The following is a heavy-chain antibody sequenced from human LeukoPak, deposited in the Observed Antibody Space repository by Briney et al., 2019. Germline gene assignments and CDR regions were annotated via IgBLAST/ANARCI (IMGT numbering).Heavy chain of an antibody. J-gene: IGHJ6*04. CDR1: GFTFCSYE. CDR3: AELGITMIGGV. CDR2: ISSSGSTI. D-gene: IGHD3-10*02. Sequence: GGSLRLSCAASGFTFCSYEMNWVRQAPGKGLEWVSYISSSGSTIYYADSVKGRFTISRDNAKNSLYLQMNSLRAEDTAVYYCAELGITMIGGVWGKGTTVTVSS. V-gene: IGHV3-48*03.